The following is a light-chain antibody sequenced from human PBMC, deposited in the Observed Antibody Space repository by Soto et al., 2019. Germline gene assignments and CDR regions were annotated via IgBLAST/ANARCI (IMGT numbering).Light chain of an antibody. V-gene: IGKV1-9*01. CDR1: QGISSY. J-gene: IGKJ1*01. CDR3: QQLNSYPVT. CDR2: AAS. Sequence: DIQLTQSPSFLSASVGDRVTITCRASQGISSYLAWYQQNPGKAPKLLIYAASTLQSGVPSRFSGSGSGTEVTLTISSPQPEDIATYYCQQLNSYPVTFGQGTKVEIK.